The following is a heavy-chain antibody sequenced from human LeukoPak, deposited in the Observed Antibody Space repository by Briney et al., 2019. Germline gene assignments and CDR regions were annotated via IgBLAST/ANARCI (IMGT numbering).Heavy chain of an antibody. Sequence: GGSLRLSCAASGFTFSSYALSWVRQVPGKGLEWVSTISGNGATTYYPDSVKGRFTISRDNSKNTLYLQMNSLRAEDTAVYYCAKGSTVFGVVIRTYLDYWGQGTLVTVSS. J-gene: IGHJ4*02. CDR3: AKGSTVFGVVIRTYLDY. V-gene: IGHV3-23*01. D-gene: IGHD3-3*01. CDR1: GFTFSSYA. CDR2: ISGNGATT.